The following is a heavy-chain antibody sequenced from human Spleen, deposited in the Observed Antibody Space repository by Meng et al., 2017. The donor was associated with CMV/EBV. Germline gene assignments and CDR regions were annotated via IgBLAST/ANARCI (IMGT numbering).Heavy chain of an antibody. CDR2: INHSGST. CDR3: ARETGY. J-gene: IGHJ4*02. CDR1: GGAFSGYY. Sequence: SEALSLTCAVYGGAFSGYYGSWIRQPPGKGLEWIGEINHSGSTHYNPSLEGRVTLSVDPAKNQFTLKVNSVTAADTAVYYCARETGYWGRGTVVTVSS. V-gene: IGHV4-34*01.